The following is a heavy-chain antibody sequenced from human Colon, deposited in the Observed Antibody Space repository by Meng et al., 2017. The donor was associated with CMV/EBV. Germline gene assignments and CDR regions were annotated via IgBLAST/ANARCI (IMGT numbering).Heavy chain of an antibody. Sequence: ASVKVSCKASGYIFTDFYMYWMRQAPGQGLEWMGWINPHSGGTDYAQRFQGRVTMTRDTSITTAYMELSRLTSDDTAVYYCARHNSYGSGSYYEHIYDYWGQGTLVTVSS. D-gene: IGHD3-10*01. J-gene: IGHJ4*02. CDR3: ARHNSYGSGSYYEHIYDY. V-gene: IGHV1-2*02. CDR1: GYIFTDFY. CDR2: INPHSGGT.